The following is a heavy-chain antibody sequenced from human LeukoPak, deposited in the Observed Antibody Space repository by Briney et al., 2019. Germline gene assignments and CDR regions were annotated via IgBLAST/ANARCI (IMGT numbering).Heavy chain of an antibody. Sequence: SETLSLTCTVSGGSISSYYWSWIRQPPGKGLEWIGYIYYSGSTNYNPSLKSRVTISVDTSKNQFSLKLSSVTAADTAMYYCAGVSGYDWESFYDYWGQGSLVTVSS. CDR1: GGSISSYY. D-gene: IGHD5-12*01. CDR3: AGVSGYDWESFYDY. CDR2: IYYSGST. J-gene: IGHJ4*02. V-gene: IGHV4-59*01.